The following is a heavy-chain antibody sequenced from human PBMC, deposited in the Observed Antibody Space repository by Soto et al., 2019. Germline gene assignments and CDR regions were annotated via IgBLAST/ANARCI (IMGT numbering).Heavy chain of an antibody. J-gene: IGHJ4*02. CDR1: GFTFSNYA. CDR2: ISGGGDNT. CDR3: ARRPPIDC. V-gene: IGHV3-23*01. Sequence: EVQLLESGGGLVQPGGSLRLSCAASGFTFSNYAMNWVRQAPGKGLEWVSTISGGGDNTYYADSVKGRFTISRDNSKNTLYLQMNSLRAEDTAMYFCARRPPIDCWGRGTLVTVSS. D-gene: IGHD6-6*01.